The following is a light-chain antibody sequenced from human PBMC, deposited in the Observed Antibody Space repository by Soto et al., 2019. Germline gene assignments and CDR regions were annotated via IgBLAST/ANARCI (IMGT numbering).Light chain of an antibody. Sequence: EIVLTQSPGTLSLSPGERATLSCRASQSVSSSYLAWYQQKPGQAPRLLIYGASSRATGSPDRFSGSGSGTDFTLTISRLEPADFAVYYCQQYGSSLFTFGPGTKVDIK. CDR1: QSVSSSY. CDR3: QQYGSSLFT. CDR2: GAS. J-gene: IGKJ3*01. V-gene: IGKV3-20*01.